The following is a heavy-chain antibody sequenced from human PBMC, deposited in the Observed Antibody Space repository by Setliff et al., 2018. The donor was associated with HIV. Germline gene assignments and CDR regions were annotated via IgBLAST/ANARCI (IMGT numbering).Heavy chain of an antibody. J-gene: IGHJ6*02. V-gene: IGHV3-30*04. Sequence: LSLTCAASGFTFSSYSMHWVRQAPGKGLEWVAVISYDGSTKYHADSVKGRFTISRDHYKNTLYLQMNSLRAEDTAVYYCASQGVVVTTRGHHYYGLNVWGQGTTVTVSS. D-gene: IGHD2-15*01. CDR1: GFTFSSYS. CDR2: ISYDGSTK. CDR3: ASQGVVVTTRGHHYYGLNV.